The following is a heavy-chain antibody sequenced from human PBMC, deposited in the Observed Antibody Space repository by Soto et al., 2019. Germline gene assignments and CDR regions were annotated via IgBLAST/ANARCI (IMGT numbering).Heavy chain of an antibody. D-gene: IGHD2-2*01. Sequence: SETLSLTCTVSGDSISGGASFWSWIRQPPGKGLEWIANVYYSGSSYYNPSLKSRLTISVDTTKNQFSLQLKSMTAADTAVCYCAKLSCTSSTCYFPGWFDPWGQGTLVTVSS. CDR3: AKLSCTSSTCYFPGWFDP. CDR2: VYYSGSS. CDR1: GDSISGGASF. J-gene: IGHJ5*02. V-gene: IGHV4-31*03.